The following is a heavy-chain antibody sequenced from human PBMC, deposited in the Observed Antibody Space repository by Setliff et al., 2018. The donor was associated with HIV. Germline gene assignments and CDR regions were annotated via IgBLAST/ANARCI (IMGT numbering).Heavy chain of an antibody. CDR3: ASNSCSSTSCYLGAFDI. V-gene: IGHV3-21*01. CDR1: GFTFSSYS. D-gene: IGHD2-2*01. J-gene: IGHJ3*02. CDR2: ISSSSSYT. Sequence: GGSLRLSCAASGFTFSSYSMNWVRQAPGKGLEWVSYISSSSSYTHYADSVKGRFTISRDNAKNSLYLQMNSLRAEDTAVYYCASNSCSSTSCYLGAFDIWGQGTMVTVSS.